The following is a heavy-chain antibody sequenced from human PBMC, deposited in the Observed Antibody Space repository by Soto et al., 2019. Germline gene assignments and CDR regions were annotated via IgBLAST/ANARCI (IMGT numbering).Heavy chain of an antibody. V-gene: IGHV3-33*01. D-gene: IGHD2-2*02. J-gene: IGHJ6*03. Sequence: SGGSLRLSCAASGFTFSSYGMHWVRQAPGKGLEWVAVIWYDGKTEYSADSVKGRFTISRDNSKNTLYLQMNSLRAEDTAVYYCARGNSYNYYYMDVWGKGTTVTVSS. CDR3: ARGNSYNYYYMDV. CDR2: IWYDGKTE. CDR1: GFTFSSYG.